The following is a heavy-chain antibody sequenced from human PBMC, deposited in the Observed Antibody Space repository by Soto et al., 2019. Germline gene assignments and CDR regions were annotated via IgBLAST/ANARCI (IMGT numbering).Heavy chain of an antibody. Sequence: HPGGSLRLSCAASGFTFSSYSMNWVRQAPGKGLEWVSYISSSSSTIYYADSVKGRFTISRDNAKNSLYLQMNSLRDEDTAVYYCARDPAPRHYHDSSGPGAFDIWGQGTTVTV. CDR2: ISSSSSTI. V-gene: IGHV3-48*02. J-gene: IGHJ3*02. CDR1: GFTFSSYS. D-gene: IGHD3-22*01. CDR3: ARDPAPRHYHDSSGPGAFDI.